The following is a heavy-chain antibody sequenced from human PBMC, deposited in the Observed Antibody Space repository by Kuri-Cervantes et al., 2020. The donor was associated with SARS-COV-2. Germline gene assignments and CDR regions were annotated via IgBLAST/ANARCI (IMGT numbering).Heavy chain of an antibody. Sequence: GGSLRLSCEVSGFLFSASAVHWVRQASGKGLEWVGRVRGKANNYATAYAASVKGRFTISRDDSKNMAYLQMNSLKTEDTAVYYCAREPEWSVNSWFDPWGQGTLVTVSS. CDR1: GFLFSASA. CDR2: VRGKANNYAT. CDR3: AREPEWSVNSWFDP. J-gene: IGHJ5*02. D-gene: IGHD1-14*01. V-gene: IGHV3-73*01.